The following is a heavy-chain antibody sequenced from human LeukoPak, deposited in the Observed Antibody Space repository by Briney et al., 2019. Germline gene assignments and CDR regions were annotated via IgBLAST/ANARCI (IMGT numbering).Heavy chain of an antibody. D-gene: IGHD3-3*01. J-gene: IGHJ5*02. Sequence: APVKVSCKASGYTFTSYDINWVRQATGQGLEWMGWMNPNSGNTGYAQKFQGRVTMTRNTSISTAYMELSSLRSEDTAVYYCARGPQKYYDFWSGYYYGNWFDPWGQGTLVTVSS. CDR1: GYTFTSYD. CDR3: ARGPQKYYDFWSGYYYGNWFDP. CDR2: MNPNSGNT. V-gene: IGHV1-8*01.